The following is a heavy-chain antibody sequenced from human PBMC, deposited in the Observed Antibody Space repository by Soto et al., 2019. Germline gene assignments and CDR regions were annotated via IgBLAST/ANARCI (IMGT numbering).Heavy chain of an antibody. CDR2: INAGNGNT. Sequence: QVQLVQSGAEVKKPGASVKVSCKASGYTFTSYAMHWVRQAPGQRLEWMGWINAGNGNTKYSKKFQGRVTMTRETSASTAYMELSSIRSEDTAVYDCARVSSRWELFRLVYWGQGTLVTVSS. V-gene: IGHV1-3*01. CDR1: GYTFTSYA. J-gene: IGHJ4*02. D-gene: IGHD1-26*01. CDR3: ARVSSRWELFRLVY.